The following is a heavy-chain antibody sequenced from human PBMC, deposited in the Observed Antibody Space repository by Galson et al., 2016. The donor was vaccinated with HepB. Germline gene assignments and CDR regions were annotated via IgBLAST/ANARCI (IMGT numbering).Heavy chain of an antibody. D-gene: IGHD3-3*02. CDR3: GIAPFK. CDR1: GGPINSRNYY. J-gene: IGHJ4*02. Sequence: SETLSLTCSVPGGPINSRNYYWGWIRQPPGKGLEWIGSFYNYGSTYSNPSLGGRITISVDTSNNQFSLKMISVTAADTPVYYCGIAPFKWDQGTLVIVSS. V-gene: IGHV4-39*01. CDR2: FYNYGST.